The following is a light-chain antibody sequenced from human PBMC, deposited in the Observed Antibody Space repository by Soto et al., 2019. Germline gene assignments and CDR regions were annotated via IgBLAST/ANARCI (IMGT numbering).Light chain of an antibody. CDR3: SSYTSGSTRVV. CDR2: EVT. J-gene: IGLJ2*01. V-gene: IGLV2-14*03. Sequence: QSVLTQPASVSGSPGQSITISCTGTSSDVGGYNYVSWYQQHPGKAPKVMIYEVTKRPSGISNRFSGSKSGNTAALTISGLQVEDEADYYCSSYTSGSTRVVFGGGTKLTVL. CDR1: SSDVGGYNY.